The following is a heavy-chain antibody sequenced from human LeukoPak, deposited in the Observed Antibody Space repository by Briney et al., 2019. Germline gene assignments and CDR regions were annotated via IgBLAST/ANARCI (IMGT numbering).Heavy chain of an antibody. Sequence: PGGTLRLSCAASGFTFSSYGMSWVRQAPGKGLEWVSAISGSGGSTYYADSVKGRFTISRDNSKNTLYLQMNSLRAEDTAVYYCAREPDSVVVVAATQNFDYWGQGTLVTVSS. CDR2: ISGSGGST. J-gene: IGHJ4*02. CDR1: GFTFSSYG. V-gene: IGHV3-23*01. D-gene: IGHD2-15*01. CDR3: AREPDSVVVVAATQNFDY.